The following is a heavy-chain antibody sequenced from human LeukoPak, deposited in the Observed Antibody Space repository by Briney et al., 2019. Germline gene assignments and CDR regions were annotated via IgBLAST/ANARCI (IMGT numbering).Heavy chain of an antibody. Sequence: PSETLSLTCTVSGGSISSYYWSWIRQPPGKGLEWIGYIYYSGSTNYNPSLKSRVTISVDTSKNQFSLKLSSVTAADTAVYYCARSGNPYYYGSGSYPVWFDPWGQGTLVTVSS. V-gene: IGHV4-59*08. CDR1: GGSISSYY. CDR2: IYYSGST. CDR3: ARSGNPYYYGSGSYPVWFDP. D-gene: IGHD3-10*01. J-gene: IGHJ5*02.